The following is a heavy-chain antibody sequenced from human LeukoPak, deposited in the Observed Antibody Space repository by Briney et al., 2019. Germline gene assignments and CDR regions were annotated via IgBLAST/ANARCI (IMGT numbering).Heavy chain of an antibody. J-gene: IGHJ4*02. V-gene: IGHV4-39*01. Sequence: PSQTLSLTCTVSGGSISSGGYYWSWIRQPPGKGLEWIGSIYYSGSTYYNPSLKSRVTISVDTSKNQFSLKLSSVTAADTAVYYCTVVVTAIPYYFDYWGQGTLVTVSS. CDR2: IYYSGST. D-gene: IGHD2-21*02. CDR3: TVVVTAIPYYFDY. CDR1: GGSISSGGYY.